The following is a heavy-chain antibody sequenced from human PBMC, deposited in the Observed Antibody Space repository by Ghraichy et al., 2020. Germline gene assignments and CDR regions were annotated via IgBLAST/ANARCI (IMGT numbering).Heavy chain of an antibody. CDR3: ARDIGSGSPNWFDP. CDR1: GGSISSGGYY. CDR2: IYYSGST. D-gene: IGHD3-10*01. Sequence: SETLSLTCTVSGGSISSGGYYWSWIRQHPGKGLEWIGYIYYSGSTYYNPSLKSRVTISVDTSKNQFSLKLSSVTAADTAVYYCARDIGSGSPNWFDPWGQGTLVTVSS. J-gene: IGHJ5*02. V-gene: IGHV4-31*03.